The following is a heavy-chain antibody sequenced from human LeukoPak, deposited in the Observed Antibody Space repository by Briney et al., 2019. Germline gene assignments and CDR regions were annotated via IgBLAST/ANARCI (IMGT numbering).Heavy chain of an antibody. CDR2: IYYSGST. D-gene: IGHD3-9*01. V-gene: IGHV4-39*01. CDR1: GGSISSSSYY. Sequence: SETLSLTCTVSGGSISSSSYYWGWIRQPPGKGLEWIGSIYYSGSTYYNPSLKSRVTTSVDTSKNQFSLKLSSVTAADTAVYYCARRGNILTGYYNWGQGTLVTVSS. J-gene: IGHJ4*02. CDR3: ARRGNILTGYYN.